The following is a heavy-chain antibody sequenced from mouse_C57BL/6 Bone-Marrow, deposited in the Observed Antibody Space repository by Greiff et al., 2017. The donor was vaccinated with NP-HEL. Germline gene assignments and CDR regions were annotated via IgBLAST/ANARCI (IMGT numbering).Heavy chain of an antibody. CDR2: ISYDGSN. CDR1: GYSFTSGYY. Sequence: EVKLEESGPGLVKPSQSLSLTCSVTGYSFTSGYYWNWIRQFPGNKLEWMGYISYDGSNNYNPSLKNRISITRDTSKNQFFLKLNSVTTEDTATYYCANYDSNPWFAYWGQGTLVTVSA. V-gene: IGHV3-6*01. D-gene: IGHD2-5*01. J-gene: IGHJ3*01. CDR3: ANYDSNPWFAY.